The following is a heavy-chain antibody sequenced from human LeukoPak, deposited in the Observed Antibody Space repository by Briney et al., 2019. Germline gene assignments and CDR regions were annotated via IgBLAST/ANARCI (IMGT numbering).Heavy chain of an antibody. D-gene: IGHD6-19*01. Sequence: PGGSLRLSCAASGFTFSSYEMNWVRQAPGKGLEWVSYISSSGSTIYYADSVKGRFTISRDNAKNSLYLQMNSLRAEDTAVYYCARDLGSGWYRWGQGTLVTVSS. CDR2: ISSSGSTI. CDR3: ARDLGSGWYR. CDR1: GFTFSSYE. J-gene: IGHJ4*02. V-gene: IGHV3-48*03.